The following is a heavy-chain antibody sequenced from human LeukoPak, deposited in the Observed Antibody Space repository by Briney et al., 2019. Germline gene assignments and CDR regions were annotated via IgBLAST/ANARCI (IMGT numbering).Heavy chain of an antibody. D-gene: IGHD3-9*01. J-gene: IGHJ3*02. CDR2: ISSSSSYI. CDR3: ARGVNQWLTGCAFDI. V-gene: IGHV3-21*01. CDR1: GFTFSSYS. Sequence: GGSLRLSCAASGFTFSSYSMNWVRQAPGKGLEWVSPISSSSSYIYYADSVKGRFTISRDNAKNSLYLQMNSLRAEDTAVYYCARGVNQWLTGCAFDIWGQGTMVTVSS.